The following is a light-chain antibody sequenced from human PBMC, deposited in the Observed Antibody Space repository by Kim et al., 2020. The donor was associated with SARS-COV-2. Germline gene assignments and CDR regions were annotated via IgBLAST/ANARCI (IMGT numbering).Light chain of an antibody. CDR1: PALTNHY. Sequence: PADRHPLSCSASPALTNHYLAWYQHSPGRAPRLLISGVSTRAAGVPDRFSGSGSGIDFTLTISGLEPEDFAVYYCQQYGTSPRTFGQGTKVDIK. CDR2: GVS. J-gene: IGKJ1*01. V-gene: IGKV3-20*01. CDR3: QQYGTSPRT.